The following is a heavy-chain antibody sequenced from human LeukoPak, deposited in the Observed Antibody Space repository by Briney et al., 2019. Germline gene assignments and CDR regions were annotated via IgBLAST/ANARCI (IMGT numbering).Heavy chain of an antibody. Sequence: GGSLRLSCAASGFTFSTYSMNWVRQAPGKGLEWVSSITSPVGRMYYADSLKDRITISRDNARSTLYLQMNSLRAEDTAVYYCATDGRSSGWYGFDYWGQGILVTVSS. CDR3: ATDGRSSGWYGFDY. J-gene: IGHJ4*02. CDR1: GFTFSTYS. CDR2: ITSPVGRM. D-gene: IGHD6-19*01. V-gene: IGHV3-21*01.